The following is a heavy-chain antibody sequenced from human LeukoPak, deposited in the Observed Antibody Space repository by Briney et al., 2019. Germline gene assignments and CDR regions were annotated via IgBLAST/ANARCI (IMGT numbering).Heavy chain of an antibody. D-gene: IGHD3-22*01. J-gene: IGHJ3*02. CDR2: ISTYNGRA. V-gene: IGHV1-18*01. Sequence: ASVKVSCKASGYAFNTYGISWVRQAPGQGPECMGWISTYNGRANYAQKFRGRVTMTKDTSTTTVYMELTSLRPDDTAVYFCARDYYETSDYTFDTFDIWGQGTVVIVSS. CDR3: ARDYYETSDYTFDTFDI. CDR1: GYAFNTYG.